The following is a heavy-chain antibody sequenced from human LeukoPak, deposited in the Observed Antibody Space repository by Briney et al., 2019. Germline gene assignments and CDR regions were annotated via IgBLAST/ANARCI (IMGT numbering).Heavy chain of an antibody. V-gene: IGHV1-69*04. Sequence: SVKVSCKASGGTFSIYAISWVRQAPGQGLEWMGGIIPILGIANYAQKFQGRVTITADKSTSTAYMELSSLRSEDTAVYYCARVDTAMVRGYYYGMDVWGQGTTVTVSS. CDR2: IIPILGIA. D-gene: IGHD5-18*01. CDR3: ARVDTAMVRGYYYGMDV. J-gene: IGHJ6*02. CDR1: GGTFSIYA.